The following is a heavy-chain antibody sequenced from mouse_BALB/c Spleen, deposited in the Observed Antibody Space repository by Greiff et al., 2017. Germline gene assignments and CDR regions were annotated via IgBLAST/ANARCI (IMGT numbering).Heavy chain of an antibody. Sequence: EVNVVESGGGLVKPGGSLKLSCAASGFTFSDYYMYWVRQTPEKRLEWVATISDGGSYTYYPDSVKGRFTISRDNAKNNLYLQMSSLKSEDTAMYYCASLGYWGQGTLVTVSA. CDR3: ASLGY. D-gene: IGHD4-1*01. CDR2: ISDGGSYT. J-gene: IGHJ3*01. CDR1: GFTFSDYY. V-gene: IGHV5-4*02.